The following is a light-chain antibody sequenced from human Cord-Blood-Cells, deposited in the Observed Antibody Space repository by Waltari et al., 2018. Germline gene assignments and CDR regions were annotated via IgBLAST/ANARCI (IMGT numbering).Light chain of an antibody. J-gene: IGLJ1*01. Sequence: QSALTQPRSVSGSPGQSVTISCTGTSSDVGGYNYVSWYQQHPGKAPKLMIYDVSKRPSGVRDRFSGCKSGNTASRTIAGLQAEDEADYYFCSYAGSFYVFGTGTKVTVL. CDR2: DVS. CDR3: CSYAGSFYV. V-gene: IGLV2-11*01. CDR1: SSDVGGYNY.